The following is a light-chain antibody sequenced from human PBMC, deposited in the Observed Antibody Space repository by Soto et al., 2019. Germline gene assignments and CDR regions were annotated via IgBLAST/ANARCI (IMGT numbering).Light chain of an antibody. V-gene: IGKV3-11*01. Sequence: EIVLTQSPATLSLSPGETATLSCRASQSVNGQLVWYRQRPGQAPRLLIWDTYNRATGIPARISGSGSGTDYTLTITGLEPDDFAVYYCQHRNSWPLTFGGGTKVEV. J-gene: IGKJ4*01. CDR1: QSVNGQ. CDR3: QHRNSWPLT. CDR2: DTY.